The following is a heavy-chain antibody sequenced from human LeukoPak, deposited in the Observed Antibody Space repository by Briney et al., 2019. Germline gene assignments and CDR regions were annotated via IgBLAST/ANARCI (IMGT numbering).Heavy chain of an antibody. J-gene: IGHJ6*02. Sequence: KPSETLSLTCNVSGGSISTYYWSWIRQPPGKGLEWIGYIYYSGTTNYSPSLKSRVTISVDTSKNQVSLKLTSVTAADTAVYYCAGTYSSGWAVYYYYGMDVWGQGTTVSVSS. CDR3: AGTYSSGWAVYYYYGMDV. CDR1: GGSISTYY. V-gene: IGHV4-59*01. CDR2: IYYSGTT. D-gene: IGHD6-19*01.